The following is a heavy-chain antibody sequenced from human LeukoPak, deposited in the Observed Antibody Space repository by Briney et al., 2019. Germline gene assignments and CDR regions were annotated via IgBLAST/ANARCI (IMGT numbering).Heavy chain of an antibody. J-gene: IGHJ6*02. Sequence: SETLSLTCTVSGGSISSYYWSWIRQPPGKGLEWIGYIYYSGSTNYNPSLKSRVTISVDTSKNQFSLKLSSVTAADTAVYYCARLNYDSSGYYSRYYYYCGMDVWGQGTTVTVSS. V-gene: IGHV4-59*01. CDR1: GGSISSYY. D-gene: IGHD3-22*01. CDR3: ARLNYDSSGYYSRYYYYCGMDV. CDR2: IYYSGST.